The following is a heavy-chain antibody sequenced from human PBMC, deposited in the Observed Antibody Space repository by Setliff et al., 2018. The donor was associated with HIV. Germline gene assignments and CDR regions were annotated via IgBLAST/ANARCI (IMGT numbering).Heavy chain of an antibody. CDR2: VDSNTGNA. J-gene: IGHJ5*02. D-gene: IGHD2-8*01. V-gene: IGHV1-8*01. CDR3: ARMEYDVRGRAPNWFDP. Sequence: ASVKVSCTASGYSFTTYDINWARQAPGQGLEWMGWVDSNTGNAGYEQKFQGRVTMTRDTSISTAYMELSSLTSEDTAVYYCARMEYDVRGRAPNWFDPWGPGTLVTVSS. CDR1: GYSFTTYD.